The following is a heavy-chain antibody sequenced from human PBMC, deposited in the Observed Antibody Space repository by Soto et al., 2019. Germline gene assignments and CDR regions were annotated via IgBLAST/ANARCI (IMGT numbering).Heavy chain of an antibody. CDR1: GFTFSSYG. Sequence: QVQLVESGGGVVQPGRSLRLSCAASGFTFSSYGMHWVRQAPGKGLEWVAVIWYDGSNKYYADSVKGRFTISRDNSKNTLYLQMNSLRAEDTAVYYFARDAKILYCSGGSCYGGAFDIWGQGTMVTVSS. CDR3: ARDAKILYCSGGSCYGGAFDI. D-gene: IGHD2-15*01. J-gene: IGHJ3*02. CDR2: IWYDGSNK. V-gene: IGHV3-33*01.